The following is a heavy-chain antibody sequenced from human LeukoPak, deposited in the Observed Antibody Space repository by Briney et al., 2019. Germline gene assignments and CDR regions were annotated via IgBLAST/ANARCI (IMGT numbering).Heavy chain of an antibody. CDR2: IYYSGTT. Sequence: PSETLSLTCTVSGGSITGSYWSWIRQSPGKGLEWIGYIYYSGTTKYSPSLRSRVTISVDTSNKHFSLKLRSVTAADTAVYYCARGVAGFDWLSHFDYWGQGTLVTVSS. D-gene: IGHD3-9*01. CDR1: GGSITGSY. J-gene: IGHJ4*02. CDR3: ARGVAGFDWLSHFDY. V-gene: IGHV4-59*01.